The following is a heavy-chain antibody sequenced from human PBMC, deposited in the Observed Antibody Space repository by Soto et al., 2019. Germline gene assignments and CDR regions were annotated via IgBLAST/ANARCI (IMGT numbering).Heavy chain of an antibody. V-gene: IGHV1-3*01. CDR2: INAGNGNT. CDR3: ARDRCSSTSCYAPYNWFDP. CDR1: GYTFTSYA. J-gene: IGHJ5*02. D-gene: IGHD2-2*01. Sequence: ASVKVSCKASGYTFTSYAMHWVRQAPGQRLEWMGWINAGNGNTKYSQKFQGRVTITRDTSASTAYMELSSLRSEDTAVYYCARDRCSSTSCYAPYNWFDPWGQGTLVTVS.